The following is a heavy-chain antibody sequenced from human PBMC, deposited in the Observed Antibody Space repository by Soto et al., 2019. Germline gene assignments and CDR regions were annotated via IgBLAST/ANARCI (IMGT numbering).Heavy chain of an antibody. CDR3: ARDPPGIAASGSYN. CDR2: IYSSGGT. Sequence: DVQLEESGGGLIQPGGSLRLSCAVSGFTVSNNYMTWVRQAPGKGLEWVSLIYSSGGTKYADSVRGRFTISRDNSKNTLYLQMNSLKVEDTAVYYCARDPPGIAASGSYNWGQGTLATVSS. J-gene: IGHJ4*02. D-gene: IGHD6-13*01. V-gene: IGHV3-53*01. CDR1: GFTVSNNY.